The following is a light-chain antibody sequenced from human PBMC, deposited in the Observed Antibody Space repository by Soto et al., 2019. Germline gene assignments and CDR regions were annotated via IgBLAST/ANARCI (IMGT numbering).Light chain of an antibody. CDR2: AVN. V-gene: IGLV2-14*01. CDR3: SSYTVSTTLVL. Sequence: QSVLIQPASVSGSPGQSITISCTGTSSDVGGYNFVSWYQQHPGKPPKLIIYAVNNRPSGVSDRFSASKSGNTASLTISGLQAEDEADYYCSSYTVSTTLVLFGGGTQLTVL. CDR1: SSDVGGYNF. J-gene: IGLJ3*02.